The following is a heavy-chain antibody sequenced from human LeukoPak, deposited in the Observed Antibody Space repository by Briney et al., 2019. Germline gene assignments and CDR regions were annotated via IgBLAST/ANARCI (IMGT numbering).Heavy chain of an antibody. V-gene: IGHV3-30*07. Sequence: PGGSLRLSCAASGFTFSSYAMHWVRQAPGKGLEGVAVISYDGSNKYYADSVKGRFTISRDNSKNTLYLQMNSLRADDTAVYYCAKGIRLPVPGTEYWGQGTLVTVSS. CDR1: GFTFSSYA. CDR3: AKGIRLPVPGTEY. J-gene: IGHJ4*02. CDR2: ISYDGSNK. D-gene: IGHD6-19*01.